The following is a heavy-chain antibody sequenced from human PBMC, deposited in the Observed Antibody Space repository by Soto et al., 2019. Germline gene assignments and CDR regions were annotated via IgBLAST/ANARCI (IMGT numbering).Heavy chain of an antibody. CDR3: ARDSRCCGLDV. Sequence: SETLPLTCKVSGASMRGYSWTWVRQSPGPRLEWLGNIFYSGNSNLNPSLRSRLTISVDTSKNKFPLTLNSLTAADTAVYYCARDSRCCGLDVWGQGTTVTVSS. D-gene: IGHD4-17*01. V-gene: IGHV4-59*01. CDR2: IFYSGNS. CDR1: GASMRGYS. J-gene: IGHJ6*02.